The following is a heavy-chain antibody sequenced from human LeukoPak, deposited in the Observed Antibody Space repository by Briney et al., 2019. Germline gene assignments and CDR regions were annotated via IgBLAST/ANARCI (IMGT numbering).Heavy chain of an antibody. Sequence: QTGGSLRLSCAVSGFTVSGNYMSWVRQAPGKGLEWVSLIYSGGTTYYADSVKGRFTISRDNSKNTLYLQMNSLRAEDTAVYYCARENYYDSSGYYGAFDYWGQGTLVTVSS. V-gene: IGHV3-53*05. D-gene: IGHD3-22*01. J-gene: IGHJ4*02. CDR3: ARENYYDSSGYYGAFDY. CDR1: GFTVSGNY. CDR2: IYSGGTT.